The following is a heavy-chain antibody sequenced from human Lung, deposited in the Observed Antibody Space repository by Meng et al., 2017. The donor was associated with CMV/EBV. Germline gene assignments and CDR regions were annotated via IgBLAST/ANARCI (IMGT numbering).Heavy chain of an antibody. CDR2: IIPILGVT. V-gene: IGHV1-69*10. CDR1: GGAFSIYS. CDR3: AKNRGRYCSGGSCYSYGYFDP. D-gene: IGHD2-15*01. Sequence: SVXVSXKASGGAFSIYSISWVRQAPGQGLEWMGGIIPILGVTNYAQKFQGRVTITADKSTSTAYMELSSLRSQDTAVYYCAKNRGRYCSGGSCYSYGYFDPGXKGTXVTVSS. J-gene: IGHJ5*02.